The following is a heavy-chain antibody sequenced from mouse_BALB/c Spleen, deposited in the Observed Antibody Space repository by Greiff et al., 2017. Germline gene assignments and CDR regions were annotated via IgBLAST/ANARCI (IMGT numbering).Heavy chain of an antibody. CDR1: GFTFTDYY. V-gene: IGHV7-3*02. CDR3: ARFTTVVATRAMDY. J-gene: IGHJ4*01. CDR2: IRNKANGYTT. Sequence: EVQGVESGGGLVQPGGSLRLSCATSGFTFTDYYMSWVRQPPGKALEWLGFIRNKANGYTTEYSASVKGRFTISRDNSQSILYLQMNTLRAEDSATYYCARFTTVVATRAMDYWGQGTSVTVSS. D-gene: IGHD1-1*01.